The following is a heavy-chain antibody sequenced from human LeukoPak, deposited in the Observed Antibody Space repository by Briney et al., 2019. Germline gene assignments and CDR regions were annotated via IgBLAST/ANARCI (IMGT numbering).Heavy chain of an antibody. V-gene: IGHV1-18*01. CDR1: GYTFTSYG. Sequence: ASVKVSCKASGYTFTSYGISWLRQAPGQGLEWMGWISAYNGNTNYAQKLQGRVTMTTDTSTSTVYMELSSLRSEDTAVYYCARDLLTDYADYWGQGTLVTVSS. J-gene: IGHJ4*02. CDR2: ISAYNGNT. D-gene: IGHD4-17*01. CDR3: ARDLLTDYADY.